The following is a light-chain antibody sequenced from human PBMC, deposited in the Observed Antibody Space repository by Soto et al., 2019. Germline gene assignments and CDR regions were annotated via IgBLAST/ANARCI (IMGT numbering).Light chain of an antibody. J-gene: IGKJ4*01. CDR1: QTVTNY. Sequence: DIQLTQSPSSLSASVGDRVTITCRARQTVTNYLHWYQQKPGKAPKLLIYADSNLQSGVPSRFGASGSGTDFTLTISGLQPEDFATYYCQQSYTTRPLTFGGGTKVESK. V-gene: IGKV1-39*01. CDR2: ADS. CDR3: QQSYTTRPLT.